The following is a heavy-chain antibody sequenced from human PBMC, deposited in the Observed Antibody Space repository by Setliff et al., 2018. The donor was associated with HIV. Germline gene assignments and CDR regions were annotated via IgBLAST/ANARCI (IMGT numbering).Heavy chain of an antibody. V-gene: IGHV3-20*04. CDR3: ARVSMSSAAHWYFDL. J-gene: IGHJ2*01. D-gene: IGHD6-19*01. Sequence: GGSLRLSCAASGFTFNNNGMSWVRQAPGKGLEWVSGITSNGGRTGYADSVKGRFTISRDNAKNSLYVQMSSLRAEDTALYYCARVSMSSAAHWYFDLWGRGTLVTVSS. CDR1: GFTFNNNG. CDR2: ITSNGGRT.